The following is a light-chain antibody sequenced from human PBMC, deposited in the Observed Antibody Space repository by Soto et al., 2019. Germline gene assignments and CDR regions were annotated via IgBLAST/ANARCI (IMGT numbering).Light chain of an antibody. CDR1: QSVSSSY. Sequence: EIVLTQPPGTLSLSPGERATLSCRASQSVSSSYLAWYQQKPGQAPRLLIYGASSRATGIPDRFSASGSGTDFTLTISRLEPEDFAVYYCRQLGTFGQGTKVEIK. V-gene: IGKV3-20*01. J-gene: IGKJ1*01. CDR3: RQLGT. CDR2: GAS.